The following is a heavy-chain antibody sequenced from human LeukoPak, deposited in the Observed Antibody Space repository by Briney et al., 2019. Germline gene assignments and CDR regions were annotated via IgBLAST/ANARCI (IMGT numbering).Heavy chain of an antibody. CDR2: IYYSGST. J-gene: IGHJ4*02. CDR3: ARHTLVAASSFDY. CDR1: GGSINGYY. D-gene: IGHD2-15*01. Sequence: SETLSLTCTVSGGSINGYYWSWIRQPPGKGLEWIGYIYYSGSTNYNPSLKSRVTISVDTSKNQFSLKLSSVTTADTAVYYCARHTLVAASSFDYWGQGTLVTVSS. V-gene: IGHV4-59*08.